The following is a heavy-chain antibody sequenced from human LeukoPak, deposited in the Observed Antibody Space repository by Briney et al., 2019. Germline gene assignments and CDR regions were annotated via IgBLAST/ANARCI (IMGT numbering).Heavy chain of an antibody. D-gene: IGHD2-21*02. J-gene: IGHJ6*03. CDR1: EYTFTGYY. V-gene: IGHV1-2*02. CDR3: ARGVTARGFYYYMDV. CDR2: INPNSGGT. Sequence: ASVKVSCKASEYTFTGYYIHWVRRAPGQGLEWMGWINPNSGGTNYAQKFQGRVTMTRDTSISTAYMELSRLRSDDTAVYYCARGVTARGFYYYMDVWGKGTTVTISS.